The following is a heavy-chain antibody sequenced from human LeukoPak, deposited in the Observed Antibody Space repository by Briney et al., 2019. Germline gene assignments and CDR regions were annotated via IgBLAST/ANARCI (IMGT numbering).Heavy chain of an antibody. CDR2: FYSDGST. V-gene: IGHV4-59*02. J-gene: IGHJ4*02. CDR3: ARDPRIQLWLQPDY. CDR1: GGSVSTDH. D-gene: IGHD5-18*01. Sequence: SETLSLTCSVFGGSVSTDHWNWIRQPPGKGLEWIGSFYSDGSTSYNPSLKSRLTISVNTSRNQFSLKLTSVTSADTAVYYCARDPRIQLWLQPDYWGQGTLVTVSS.